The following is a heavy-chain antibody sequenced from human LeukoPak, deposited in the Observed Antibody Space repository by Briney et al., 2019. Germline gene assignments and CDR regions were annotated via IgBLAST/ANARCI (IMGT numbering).Heavy chain of an antibody. V-gene: IGHV3-11*01. CDR3: ARLAPYYGTGII. CDR1: GFIFSDYY. Sequence: PGGSLRLSCAASGFIFSDYYMSWIRQAPGKGLEWISYISNSGSTTYYADSVKGRFTFSRDNAKNSLFLQMNSLRAEDTAVYYCARLAPYYGTGIIWGQGTLVTVSS. CDR2: ISNSGSTT. D-gene: IGHD3-10*01. J-gene: IGHJ4*02.